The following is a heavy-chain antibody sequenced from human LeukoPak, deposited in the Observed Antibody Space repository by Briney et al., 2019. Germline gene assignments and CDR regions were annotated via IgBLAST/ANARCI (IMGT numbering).Heavy chain of an antibody. CDR3: ARPPYSSSWDPGWFDP. CDR2: ISSSSDYT. D-gene: IGHD6-13*01. Sequence: PGGSPRLSCVASGFTFSDYYMSWIRQAPGKGLEWVSYISSSSDYTNYADSVRGRFTISRDNAKNSLYLQMNSLRAEDTAVYYCARPPYSSSWDPGWFDPWGQGTLITVSS. CDR1: GFTFSDYY. V-gene: IGHV3-11*06. J-gene: IGHJ5*02.